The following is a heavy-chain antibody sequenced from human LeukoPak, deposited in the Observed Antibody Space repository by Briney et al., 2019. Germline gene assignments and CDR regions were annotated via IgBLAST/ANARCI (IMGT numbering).Heavy chain of an antibody. CDR2: ISSSGGTI. V-gene: IGHV3-48*04. D-gene: IGHD5-12*01. J-gene: IGHJ3*02. CDR1: GFTFSDYI. CDR3: ARDDGEGVATIPTII. Sequence: GGSLRLSCAASGFTFSDYIINWVRQAPGKGLEWISYISSSGGTIYYADSVKGRFTISRDNTDNSLYLQMNSLRAEDTAVYYCARDDGEGVATIPTIIWGQGTMVTVSS.